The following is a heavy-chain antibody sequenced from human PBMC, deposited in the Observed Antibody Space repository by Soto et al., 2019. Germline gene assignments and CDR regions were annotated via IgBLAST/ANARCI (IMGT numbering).Heavy chain of an antibody. CDR1: GFTFSSYA. Sequence: GGSLRLSCAASGFTFSSYAMSWVRQTPGKGLEWVSAISGSGGSTYYADSVKGRFTISRDNSKNTLYLQMNSLRAEDTAVYYCAKDGSAPYYYVPDYWGQGTLVTVSS. CDR2: ISGSGGST. D-gene: IGHD3-10*02. CDR3: AKDGSAPYYYVPDY. V-gene: IGHV3-23*01. J-gene: IGHJ4*02.